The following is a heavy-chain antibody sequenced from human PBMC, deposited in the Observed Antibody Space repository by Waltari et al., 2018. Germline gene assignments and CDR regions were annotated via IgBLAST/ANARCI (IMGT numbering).Heavy chain of an antibody. V-gene: IGHV4-39*07. J-gene: IGHJ4*02. CDR3: ANGGSTDFIIDY. Sequence: QLQLQESGPGLVKPSETLSLTCTVSGGSISSSSYYWGWIRQPPGKGLGWIGSIYYSGSTYYNPSLKSLVTISLDTSKNQFSLKLSSVTAADTAVYYCANGGSTDFIIDYWGQGTLVTVSS. CDR1: GGSISSSSYY. CDR2: IYYSGST. D-gene: IGHD1-26*01.